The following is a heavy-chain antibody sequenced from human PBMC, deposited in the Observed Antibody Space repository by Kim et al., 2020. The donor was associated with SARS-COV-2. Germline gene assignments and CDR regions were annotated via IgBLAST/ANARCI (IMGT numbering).Heavy chain of an antibody. CDR2: GIA. J-gene: IGHJ4*02. Sequence: GIANYAQKFQGRVTITADKSTSTAYMELSSLRSEDTAVYYCARRDGYLDYWGQGTLVTVSS. V-gene: IGHV1-69*02. CDR3: ARRDGYLDY.